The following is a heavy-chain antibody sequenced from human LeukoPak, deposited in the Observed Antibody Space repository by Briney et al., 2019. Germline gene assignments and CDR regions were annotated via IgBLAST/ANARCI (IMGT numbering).Heavy chain of an antibody. V-gene: IGHV4-59*08. CDR1: GGSINSYY. D-gene: IGHD1-26*01. CDR2: TYYSGST. Sequence: SETLSLTCTVAGGSINSYYWSWIRQPPGKGVEWVGYTYYSGSTRYNPSLTSRVTISVDTSKNQFSLKLTSATAADTAVYYCARGSGNYWQVSFDYWGQGTLVTVSS. CDR3: ARGSGNYWQVSFDY. J-gene: IGHJ4*02.